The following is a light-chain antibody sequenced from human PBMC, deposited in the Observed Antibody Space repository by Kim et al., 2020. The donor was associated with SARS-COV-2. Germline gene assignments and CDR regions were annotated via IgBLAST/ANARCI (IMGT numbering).Light chain of an antibody. J-gene: IGKJ2*01. CDR1: QFIDNW. CDR2: KTS. CDR3: QQYKSFPHS. V-gene: IGKV1-5*03. Sequence: SASVGDRVTITGRASQFIDNWLAWYQQKPGKAPKVLIYKTSTLQSGVPSRYSGSGSGTEYSLTISSLQPEDSATYYCQQYKSFPHSFGQGTKLEI.